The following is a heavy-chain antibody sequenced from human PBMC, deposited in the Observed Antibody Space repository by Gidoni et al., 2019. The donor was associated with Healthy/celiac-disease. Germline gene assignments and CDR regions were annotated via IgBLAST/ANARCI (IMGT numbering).Heavy chain of an antibody. CDR3: ARSGAYDFWSGYCPY. Sequence: EEQLVESGGGLVQPGGSLRLSCAASGFTFSSYWMRWIRQAPGKGLEWVANIKQDGSEKYYVDSVKGRFTISRDNAKNSLYLQMNSLRAEDTAVYYCARSGAYDFWSGYCPYWGQGTLVTVSS. CDR1: GFTFSSYW. D-gene: IGHD3-3*01. J-gene: IGHJ4*02. CDR2: IKQDGSEK. V-gene: IGHV3-7*01.